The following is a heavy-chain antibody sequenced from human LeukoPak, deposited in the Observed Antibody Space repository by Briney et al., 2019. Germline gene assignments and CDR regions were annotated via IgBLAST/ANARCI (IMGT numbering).Heavy chain of an antibody. CDR2: ISSSGGNI. CDR1: GFTFRSYA. J-gene: IGHJ2*01. D-gene: IGHD3-22*01. V-gene: IGHV3-48*03. Sequence: LSCAASGFTFRSYAINWVRQAPGKGVEWVSFISSSGGNIYYADSVKGGFTISRDNAENSLYLQMNSLRAEDTAVYYCARAAYYYDSSAYPYWYFDLWGRGTLVTVSS. CDR3: ARAAYYYDSSAYPYWYFDL.